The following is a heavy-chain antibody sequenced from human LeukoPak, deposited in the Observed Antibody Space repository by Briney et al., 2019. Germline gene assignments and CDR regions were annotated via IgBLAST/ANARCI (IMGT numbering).Heavy chain of an antibody. Sequence: QPPXXXLEWIGEINHTGSTNYNPSLKSRVTISVDTSKNQLSLKLSSVTAADTAVYYCARGVYYFDYWGQGTLVTVSS. J-gene: IGHJ4*02. V-gene: IGHV4-34*01. CDR3: ARGVYYFDY. CDR2: INHTGST.